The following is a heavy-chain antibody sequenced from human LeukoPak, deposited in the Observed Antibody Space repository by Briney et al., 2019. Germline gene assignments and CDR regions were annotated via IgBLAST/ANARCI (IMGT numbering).Heavy chain of an antibody. CDR1: GFTFTKYS. CDR2: INSGSYSI. J-gene: IGHJ3*02. Sequence: PGGSLRLSCAASGFTFTKYSMNWVRQAPGKGLEWVSYINSGSYSIYYADSVKGRFTISRDNAKDSVYLQMNTLRAEDMAVYYCAREADNGGNHDAFDIWAQGTMVTVSS. V-gene: IGHV3-48*04. D-gene: IGHD2-8*01. CDR3: AREADNGGNHDAFDI.